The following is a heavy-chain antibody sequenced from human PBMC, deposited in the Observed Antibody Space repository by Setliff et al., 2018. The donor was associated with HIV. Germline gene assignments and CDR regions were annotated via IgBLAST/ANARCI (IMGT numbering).Heavy chain of an antibody. J-gene: IGHJ4*02. CDR3: ARGWEWGAPLDY. CDR1: GYSISTAYY. Sequence: PSETLSLTCAVSGYSISTAYYWGWLRQPPGKGLERIGSVYHSGTAYYNPSLKSRVTISVDMSNNQFSLKVSSVTAADTAVSYCARGWEWGAPLDYWGQGTLVTVSS. V-gene: IGHV4-38-2*01. D-gene: IGHD3-3*01. CDR2: VYHSGTA.